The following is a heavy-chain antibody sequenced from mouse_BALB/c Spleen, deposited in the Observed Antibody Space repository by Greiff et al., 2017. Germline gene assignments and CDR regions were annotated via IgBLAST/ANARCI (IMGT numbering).Heavy chain of an antibody. CDR2: ISSGGST. CDR3: ARHYYYGSSYWYFDV. D-gene: IGHD1-1*01. J-gene: IGHJ1*01. Sequence: DVMLVESGGGLVKPGGSLKLSCAASGFTFSSYAMSWVRQTPEKRLEWVASISSGGSTYYPDSVKGRFTISRDNARNILYLQMSSLRSEDTAMYYCARHYYYGSSYWYFDVWGAGTTVTVSS. V-gene: IGHV5-6-5*01. CDR1: GFTFSSYA.